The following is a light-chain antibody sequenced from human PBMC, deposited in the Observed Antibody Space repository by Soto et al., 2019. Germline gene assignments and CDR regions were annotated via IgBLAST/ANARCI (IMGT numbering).Light chain of an antibody. CDR3: QTWDTGIQV. Sequence: QPVLTQSPSASASLGASVKLTCTLSSGHSNYAIAWHQQQPEKGPRYLMKLNSDGSHNKGDGIPDRFSGSTSGAERYLTISSLQSEDEAAYFCQTWDTGIQVFGGGTKLTVL. CDR1: SGHSNYA. V-gene: IGLV4-69*02. CDR2: LNSDGSH. J-gene: IGLJ2*01.